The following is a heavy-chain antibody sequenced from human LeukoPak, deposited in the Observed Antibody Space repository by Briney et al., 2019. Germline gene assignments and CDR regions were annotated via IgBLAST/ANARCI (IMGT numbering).Heavy chain of an antibody. V-gene: IGHV1-2*02. Sequence: GASVKDSCKTSRYTFTGNHMHWVRQAPGQGLEGMGWINPKSGDTKYAQKFQGRVSVTSDTSSSTYYLELSRLRSDDTAIYYCARSQHNTFDPWGRGTLVTVSS. CDR2: INPKSGDT. CDR3: ARSQHNTFDP. D-gene: IGHD1-1*01. CDR1: RYTFTGNH. J-gene: IGHJ5*02.